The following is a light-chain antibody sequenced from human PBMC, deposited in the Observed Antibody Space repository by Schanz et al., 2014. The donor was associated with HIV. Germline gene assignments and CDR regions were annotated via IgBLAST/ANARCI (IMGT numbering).Light chain of an antibody. CDR1: SGHSSYI. J-gene: IGLJ3*02. CDR3: ETWDSNTHV. CDR2: LEGSGSY. V-gene: IGLV4-60*03. Sequence: LVLTQSSSASASLGSSVKLTCTLSSGHSSYIIAWHQQQPGKAPRYLMKLEGSGSYNKGSGVPDRFSGSSSGADRYLTISNLQSEDEADYYCETWDSNTHVFGGGTKLTVL.